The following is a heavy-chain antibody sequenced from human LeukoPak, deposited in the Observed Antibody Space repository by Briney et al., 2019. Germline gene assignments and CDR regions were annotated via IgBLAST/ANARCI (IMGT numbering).Heavy chain of an antibody. D-gene: IGHD6-19*01. V-gene: IGHV4-59*08. CDR3: ARHAAVEGSSGWSPLWWFDP. Sequence: PSETLSLTCTVSGGSNRRYYWSWIRQPPGKGVEWIGYMHHTGSTKHNPYLQSQVTISVDTSNSQSSLKLSSVTAADTAVYYCARHAAVEGSSGWSPLWWFDPWGQGTLVIVSS. CDR2: MHHTGST. J-gene: IGHJ5*02. CDR1: GGSNRRYY.